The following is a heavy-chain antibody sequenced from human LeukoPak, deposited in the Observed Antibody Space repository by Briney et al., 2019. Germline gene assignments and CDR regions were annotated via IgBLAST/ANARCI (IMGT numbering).Heavy chain of an antibody. CDR1: GFTFSDYG. J-gene: IGHJ6*02. CDR3: ARDPMTAAGSKDGMDV. D-gene: IGHD6-13*01. CDR2: IRYDGSNK. V-gene: IGHV3-30*02. Sequence: PGGSLRLSCGASGFTFSDYGMHWVRQAPGKGLEGVAFIRYDGSNKYYADSVKGRFTISRDNSKNTLYLQMNSLRAEDTAVYYCARDPMTAAGSKDGMDVWGQGTTVTVSS.